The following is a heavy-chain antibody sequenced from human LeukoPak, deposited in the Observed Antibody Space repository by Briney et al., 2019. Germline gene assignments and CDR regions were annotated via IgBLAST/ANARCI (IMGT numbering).Heavy chain of an antibody. CDR2: IRYNGIDE. J-gene: IGHJ2*01. CDR3: AKDSASAGNWYFDL. Sequence: PGGSLRLSCAASGFTFSSYAMHWVRQAPGEGLEWVAFIRYNGIDEYYADSVKGRFTISRDKYKNTLYLQMISLRPEDTAVYYCAKDSASAGNWYFDLWGRGTLVTVSS. V-gene: IGHV3-30*02. D-gene: IGHD3-10*01. CDR1: GFTFSSYA.